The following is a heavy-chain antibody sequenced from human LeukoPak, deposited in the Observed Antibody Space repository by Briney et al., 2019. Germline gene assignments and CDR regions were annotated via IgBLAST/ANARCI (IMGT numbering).Heavy chain of an antibody. V-gene: IGHV3-53*01. D-gene: IGHD1-26*01. Sequence: GGSLRLSCAASGFTVSSKYMSWVRQAPGQGLEWVSIIYGGGNTYYADSVKGRFTISRDNSKNTLYLQMNSLRAGDTAVYCCARGRLGSYDYWGQGTLVTVSS. CDR1: GFTVSSKY. CDR3: ARGRLGSYDY. J-gene: IGHJ4*02. CDR2: IYGGGNT.